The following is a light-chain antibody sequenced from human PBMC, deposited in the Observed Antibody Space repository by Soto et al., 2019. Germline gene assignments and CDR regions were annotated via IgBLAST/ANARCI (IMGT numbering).Light chain of an antibody. J-gene: IGKJ1*01. CDR2: GAS. CDR1: QSVSSSY. V-gene: IGKV3-20*01. Sequence: EIVLTQSPGTLSLSPGERVTLSCRASQSVSSSYLAWYQQKPGQAPRLLIYGASSRATGIPDRFSGSGSGTDFTLTISRLEPEDSAVYYCQQYGSSLRTFGQGTKVDIK. CDR3: QQYGSSLRT.